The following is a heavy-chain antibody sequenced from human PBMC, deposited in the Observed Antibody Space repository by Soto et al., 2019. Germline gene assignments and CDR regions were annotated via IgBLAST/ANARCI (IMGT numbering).Heavy chain of an antibody. J-gene: IGHJ4*02. V-gene: IGHV3-7*01. D-gene: IGHD3-10*01. CDR3: ATDEYSFIGRWFGDPAGPFDY. Sequence: EVHLVESGGGLVQPGGSLRLSCAASGFTFSSYWMSWVRQAPGKGMEWVANIKQDGSEKYYVDSVKGRFTTSRDNAKNSLYLQMNSLRGGKTAGYSGATDEYSFIGRWFGDPAGPFDYWGQGTLVTASS. CDR2: IKQDGSEK. CDR1: GFTFSSYW.